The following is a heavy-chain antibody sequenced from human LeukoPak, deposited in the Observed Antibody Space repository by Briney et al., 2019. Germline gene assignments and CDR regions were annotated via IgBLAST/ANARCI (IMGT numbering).Heavy chain of an antibody. CDR3: ARGGAAAGIAYDY. D-gene: IGHD6-13*01. V-gene: IGHV1-69*05. Sequence: SVKVSCKASGGTFSSYAISWVRQAPGQGLEWMGGIIPIFGTANYAQKLQGRVTITTDESTSTAYMELSSLRSEDTAVYYCARGGAAAGIAYDYWGQGTLVTVSS. J-gene: IGHJ4*02. CDR2: IIPIFGTA. CDR1: GGTFSSYA.